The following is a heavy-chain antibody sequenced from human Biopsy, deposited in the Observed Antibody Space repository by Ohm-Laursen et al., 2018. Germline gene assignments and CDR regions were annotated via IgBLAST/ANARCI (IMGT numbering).Heavy chain of an antibody. Sequence: ASVKVSCKASAYTFYSYGITWVRRAPGQGLEWMGWITADEKNSAPKFQGRVTMTTGMSTSTAYMELRGLKSDDTAVYYCARVFGGAYYSYAFDIWGQGTLVIVSS. D-gene: IGHD1-26*01. J-gene: IGHJ3*02. CDR1: AYTFYSYG. V-gene: IGHV1-18*04. CDR3: ARVFGGAYYSYAFDI. CDR2: ITADEK.